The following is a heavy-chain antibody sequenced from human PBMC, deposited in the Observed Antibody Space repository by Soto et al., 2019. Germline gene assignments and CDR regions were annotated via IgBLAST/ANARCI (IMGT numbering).Heavy chain of an antibody. CDR2: IVPIFGPA. CDR1: GGTFNNYA. Sequence: VQLVQSGAEVRMPGSSVKVSCKASGGTFNNYAIHWVRQAPGQGLEWMGGIVPIFGPAKYAQKFRVRVMIPWDVSTRTAYVDLSNLTSEDTAIYYCAGPSYSSSLLPNLDHWGQGTLVTVSS. V-gene: IGHV1-69*01. CDR3: AGPSYSSSLLPNLDH. J-gene: IGHJ4*02. D-gene: IGHD6-13*01.